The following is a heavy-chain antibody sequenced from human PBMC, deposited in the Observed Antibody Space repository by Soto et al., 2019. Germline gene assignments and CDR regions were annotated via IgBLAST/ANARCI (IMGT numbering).Heavy chain of an antibody. CDR2: ISWNSGSI. Sequence: EVQLVESGGGLVQPGRSLRLSCAASGFTFDDYAMHWVRQAPGKGLEWVSGISWNSGSIGYADSVKGRFTISRDNAKNSLYLQMNSLRAEDTALYYCAKDMWTIYYYYYMDVWGKGTTVIVSS. V-gene: IGHV3-9*01. CDR3: AKDMWTIYYYYYMDV. CDR1: GFTFDDYA. J-gene: IGHJ6*03. D-gene: IGHD2-21*01.